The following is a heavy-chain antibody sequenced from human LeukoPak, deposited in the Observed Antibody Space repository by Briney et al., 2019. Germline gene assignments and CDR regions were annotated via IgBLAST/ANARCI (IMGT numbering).Heavy chain of an antibody. V-gene: IGHV1-2*02. CDR1: GHTFTDYY. Sequence: ASVKVSCKASGHTFTDYYIHWVRQAPGQGLEWMGWINPNSGGTNYAQKFQGRVTMTRDTSISTAYMELSRLRSDDTAVYYCARGGSGSYPRSYYYYYYMDVWGKGTTVTISS. CDR3: ARGGSGSYPRSYYYYYYMDV. D-gene: IGHD3-10*01. J-gene: IGHJ6*03. CDR2: INPNSGGT.